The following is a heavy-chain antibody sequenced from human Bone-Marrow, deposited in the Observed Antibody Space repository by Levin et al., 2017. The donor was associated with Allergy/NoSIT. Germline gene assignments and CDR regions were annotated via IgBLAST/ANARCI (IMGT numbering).Heavy chain of an antibody. CDR3: ARDPAVTRDGYFDL. CDR1: GFAFTDYY. D-gene: IGHD4-17*01. CDR2: INPNNGAT. Sequence: ASVKVSCKASGFAFTDYYMHWVRQAPGQGLEWLGWINPNNGATKYALKFQDRVTMTRDTSISTTYMEFRRLRSDDTAVFYCARDPAVTRDGYFDLWGRGTLVSVSS. J-gene: IGHJ2*01. V-gene: IGHV1-2*02.